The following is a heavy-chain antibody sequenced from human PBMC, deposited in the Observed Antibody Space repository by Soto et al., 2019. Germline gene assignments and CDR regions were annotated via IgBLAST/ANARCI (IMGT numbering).Heavy chain of an antibody. CDR3: ARHPTHAEITAYATHYFES. V-gene: IGHV4-39*01. D-gene: IGHD2-21*01. Sequence: QLQLQESGPGLVKPSETLSLTCTVSGVSVTTSYSYWGWIRQPPGKGLEWIGSVYYKGNSNYTPPLESRATISVAPSRNQFSLILSSVTAADTAVYFCARHPTHAEITAYATHYFESWGQGTLITVSS. CDR2: VYYKGNS. CDR1: GVSVTTSYSY. J-gene: IGHJ4*02.